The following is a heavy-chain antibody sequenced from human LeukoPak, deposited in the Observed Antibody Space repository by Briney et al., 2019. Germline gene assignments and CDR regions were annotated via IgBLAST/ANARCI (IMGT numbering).Heavy chain of an antibody. V-gene: IGHV1-2*02. J-gene: IGHJ4*02. CDR3: ARELDTAMVGDIDY. D-gene: IGHD5-18*01. CDR1: GYTFTSYY. CDR2: INPNSGGT. Sequence: GASVKVSCKASGYTFTSYYMHWVRQAPRQGLEWMGWINPNSGGTNYAQKFQGRVTMTRDTSISTAYMELSRLRSDDTAVYYCARELDTAMVGDIDYWGQGTLVTVSS.